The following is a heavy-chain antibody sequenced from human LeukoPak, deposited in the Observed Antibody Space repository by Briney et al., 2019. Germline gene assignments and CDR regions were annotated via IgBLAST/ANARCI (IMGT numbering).Heavy chain of an antibody. D-gene: IGHD6-19*01. Sequence: SVKVSCKASGGTFSSYAISWVRQAPGQGLEWMGGIIPILGTANYAQKFQGRVTITADESTSTAYMELSSLRSEDTAVYYCARELSGWYAFDIWGQGTMVTVSS. CDR3: ARELSGWYAFDI. J-gene: IGHJ3*02. V-gene: IGHV1-69*13. CDR1: GGTFSSYA. CDR2: IIPILGTA.